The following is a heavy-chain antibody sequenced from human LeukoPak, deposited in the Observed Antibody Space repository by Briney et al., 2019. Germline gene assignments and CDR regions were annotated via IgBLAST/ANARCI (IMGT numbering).Heavy chain of an antibody. CDR2: ISYDGSNK. V-gene: IGHV3-30*03. D-gene: IGHD4-17*01. Sequence: GGSLRLSCAASGFTFSNYGMHWVRQAPGKGLEWVAVISYDGSNKYYADSVKGRFTISRDKSKNTLFLQMNSLRAEDTAVYYCARDPDDYGDYSYFDYWGQGTLVTVSS. CDR3: ARDPDDYGDYSYFDY. J-gene: IGHJ4*02. CDR1: GFTFSNYG.